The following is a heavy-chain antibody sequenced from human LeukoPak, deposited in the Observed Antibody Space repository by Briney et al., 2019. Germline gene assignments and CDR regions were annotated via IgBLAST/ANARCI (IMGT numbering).Heavy chain of an antibody. CDR1: GGSISSTEW. Sequence: PSETLSLTRAVSGGSISSTEWYTWVRQPPGQGLEWIGEIHHSGSTNYNVSLKRRVTISLDKSKNQFSLDLTSVTAADTAVFYCATRWVLTGEPYWGQGILLTVSS. V-gene: IGHV4-4*02. D-gene: IGHD7-27*01. CDR2: IHHSGST. J-gene: IGHJ4*02. CDR3: ATRWVLTGEPY.